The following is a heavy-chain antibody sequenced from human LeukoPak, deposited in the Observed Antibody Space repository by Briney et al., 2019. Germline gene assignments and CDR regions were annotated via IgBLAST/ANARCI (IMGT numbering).Heavy chain of an antibody. CDR2: ISWNSGSI. CDR1: GFTFDDYA. J-gene: IGHJ3*02. V-gene: IGHV3-9*01. Sequence: GRSLRLSCAASGFTFDDYAMHWVRQAPGKGLEWVSGISWNSGSIGYADSVKGRFTISRDNAKNSLYLQMNSLRAEDTALYYCAKDQAYSSSWPTADAFDIWGQGTMVTVSS. D-gene: IGHD6-13*01. CDR3: AKDQAYSSSWPTADAFDI.